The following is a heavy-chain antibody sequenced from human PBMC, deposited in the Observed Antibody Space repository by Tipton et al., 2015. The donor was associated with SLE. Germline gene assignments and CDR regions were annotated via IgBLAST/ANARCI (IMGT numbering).Heavy chain of an antibody. CDR1: GYSISGHY. D-gene: IGHD2-2*01. J-gene: IGHJ4*02. Sequence: TLSLTCTVSGYSISGHYWTWIRQPPGKGLEWIGYIHYSGNTDYNPSLKSRVTISADTSKSQFSLTLNFVTAADTAVYYCVRSYQGMDWGQGTLVTVSS. CDR3: VRSYQGMD. V-gene: IGHV4-59*11. CDR2: IHYSGNT.